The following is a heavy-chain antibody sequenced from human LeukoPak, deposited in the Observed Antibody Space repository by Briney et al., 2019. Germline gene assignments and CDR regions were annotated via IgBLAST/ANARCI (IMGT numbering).Heavy chain of an antibody. CDR3: ARDAQRGFDYSNSLQY. J-gene: IGHJ4*02. Sequence: PGTSLRLSCETSGFIFSHYGMHWVRQAPDKGLEWVAVIWSDGTTQFYADSVKGRFTISRDSSNTVYLQMNSLRVEDTAVYFCARDAQRGFDYSNSLQYWGQGALVTVSS. CDR1: GFIFSHYG. CDR2: IWSDGTTQ. D-gene: IGHD4-11*01. V-gene: IGHV3-33*01.